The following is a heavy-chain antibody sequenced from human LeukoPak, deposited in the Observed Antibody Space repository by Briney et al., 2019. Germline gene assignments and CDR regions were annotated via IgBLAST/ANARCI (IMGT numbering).Heavy chain of an antibody. D-gene: IGHD3-10*01. J-gene: IGHJ4*02. CDR1: GYTFTSYD. CDR3: ARGLWFGELWYFDY. V-gene: IGHV1-8*03. Sequence: ASVKVSCKASGYTFTSYDINWMRQATGQGLEWMGWMNPNSGNTGYAQKFQGRVTITRNTSISTAYMELSSLRSEDTAVYYCARGLWFGELWYFDYWGQGTLVTVSS. CDR2: MNPNSGNT.